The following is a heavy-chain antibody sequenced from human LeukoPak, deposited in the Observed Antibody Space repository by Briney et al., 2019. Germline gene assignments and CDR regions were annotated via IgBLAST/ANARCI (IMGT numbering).Heavy chain of an antibody. CDR1: GYRFTSYW. J-gene: IGHJ4*02. Sequence: GESLQISCKGSGYRFTSYWIGWVRQLPGKGLEWMGIIYPGDSDTRYSPSFQGQVTISADKSISTAYLQWSSLKASDTAMYYCASLGYCSGGNCYSYFDYWGQGTLVTVSS. V-gene: IGHV5-51*01. CDR2: IYPGDSDT. CDR3: ASLGYCSGGNCYSYFDY. D-gene: IGHD2-15*01.